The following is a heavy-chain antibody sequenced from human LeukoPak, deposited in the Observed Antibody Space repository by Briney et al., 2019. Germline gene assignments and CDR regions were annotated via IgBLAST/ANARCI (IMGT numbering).Heavy chain of an antibody. D-gene: IGHD3-10*01. CDR2: INSDGSST. CDR1: GFTFSNYW. J-gene: IGHJ4*02. Sequence: PGGSLRLSCAASGFTFSNYWMHWVRQAPGKGLVWVSRINSDGSSTSYADSVKGRFTISRDNAKNTLYLQMNSLRAEDTAVYYCAKIPVGVREGRVYWGQGTLVTVSS. CDR3: AKIPVGVREGRVY. V-gene: IGHV3-74*01.